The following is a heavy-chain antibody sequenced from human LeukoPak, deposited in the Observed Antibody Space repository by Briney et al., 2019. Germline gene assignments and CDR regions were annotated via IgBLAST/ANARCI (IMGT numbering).Heavy chain of an antibody. Sequence: GGSLRLSCAASGFTFSSYAMHWVRQAPGKGLEWVAVISYDGSNKYYADSVKGRFTISRDNSKNTLYLQMNSLRAEDTAVYYCARDQDIVVVPAATNFDYWGQGTLVTVSS. CDR2: ISYDGSNK. J-gene: IGHJ4*02. D-gene: IGHD2-2*01. CDR3: ARDQDIVVVPAATNFDY. CDR1: GFTFSSYA. V-gene: IGHV3-30-3*01.